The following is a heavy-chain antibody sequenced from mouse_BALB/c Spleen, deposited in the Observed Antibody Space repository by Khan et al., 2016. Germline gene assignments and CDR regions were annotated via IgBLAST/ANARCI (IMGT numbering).Heavy chain of an antibody. V-gene: IGHV14-1*02. CDR3: ARPYYGNYAWFGY. CDR2: IDPENGNT. J-gene: IGHJ3*01. CDR1: GFNIKDYY. Sequence: VQLQQSGAELVRPGALVKLSCKASGFNIKDYYMHWVKQRPEQGLEWIGWIDPENGNTIYDPKFQGKASITADTSSNTAYLQRSSLTSEDTAVYYCARPYYGNYAWFGYWGQGTLVTVSA. D-gene: IGHD2-10*01.